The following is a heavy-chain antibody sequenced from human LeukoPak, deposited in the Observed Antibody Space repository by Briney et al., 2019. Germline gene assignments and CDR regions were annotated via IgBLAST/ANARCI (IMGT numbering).Heavy chain of an antibody. J-gene: IGHJ4*02. CDR1: GFTFRSHW. Sequence: GGSLRLSCAASGFTFRSHWMHWVRQAPGKGLVWVSRISSDETTTNYADSVKGRFTISRDNAKNTLYLQMNSLRAEDTAVYYCAREPITVVTMHYFDSWGQGTLVTVPS. CDR3: AREPITVVTMHYFDS. D-gene: IGHD4-23*01. V-gene: IGHV3-74*01. CDR2: ISSDETTT.